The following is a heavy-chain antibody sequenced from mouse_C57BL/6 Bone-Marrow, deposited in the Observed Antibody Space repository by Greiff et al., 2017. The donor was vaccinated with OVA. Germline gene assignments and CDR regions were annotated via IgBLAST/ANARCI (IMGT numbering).Heavy chain of an antibody. CDR1: GYTFTSYG. CDR2: IYPRSGNT. Sequence: QVQLQQSGAELARPGASVKLSCKASGYTFTSYGISWVKQRTGQGLEWIGEIYPRSGNTYYNEKFKGKATLTAEKSSSTAYMELRSLTSEDSAVYFCARFRWLLRYFDYWGQGTTLTVSS. D-gene: IGHD2-3*01. J-gene: IGHJ2*01. CDR3: ARFRWLLRYFDY. V-gene: IGHV1-81*01.